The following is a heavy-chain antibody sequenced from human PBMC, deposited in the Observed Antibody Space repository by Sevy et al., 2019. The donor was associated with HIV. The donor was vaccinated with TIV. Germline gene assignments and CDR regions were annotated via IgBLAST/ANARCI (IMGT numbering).Heavy chain of an antibody. Sequence: SETLSLTCTVSGGSISSYYWSWIRQPPGKGLEWIGYIYYSGSTNYNPSLKSRVTISVDTSKNQFSLKLSSVTAADTAVYYWARHSGRFGDRDAFDIWGQGTMVTVSS. D-gene: IGHD3-10*01. CDR3: ARHSGRFGDRDAFDI. V-gene: IGHV4-59*08. CDR2: IYYSGST. CDR1: GGSISSYY. J-gene: IGHJ3*02.